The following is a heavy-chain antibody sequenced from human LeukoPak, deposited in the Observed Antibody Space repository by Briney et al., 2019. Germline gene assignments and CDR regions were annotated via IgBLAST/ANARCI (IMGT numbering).Heavy chain of an antibody. CDR2: MNPNSGNT. V-gene: IGHV1-18*01. D-gene: IGHD4-17*01. CDR3: ARETTVTDGWFDY. Sequence: ASVKVSCKASGYTFTSYDINWVRQATGQGLEWMGWMNPNSGNTNYAQKLQGRVTMTTDTSTSTAYMELRSLRSDDTAVYYCARETTVTDGWFDYWGQGTLVTVSS. CDR1: GYTFTSYD. J-gene: IGHJ4*02.